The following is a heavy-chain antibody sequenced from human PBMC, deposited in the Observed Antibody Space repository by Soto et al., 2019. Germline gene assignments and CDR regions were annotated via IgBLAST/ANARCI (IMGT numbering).Heavy chain of an antibody. CDR2: MNPNSGNT. J-gene: IGHJ4*02. Sequence: QVQLVQSGAEVKKPGASVKDSCKASGYTFTSYDINWVRQATGQGLEWMGWMNPNSGNTGYAQKFQGGLTMTRTNSLTCAYMRLCSLSSEGKAVYYCAGGAAGSGGRCYSIYWCQGTLVVVSA. V-gene: IGHV1-8*01. D-gene: IGHD2-15*01. CDR1: GYTFTSYD. CDR3: AGGAAGSGGRCYSIY.